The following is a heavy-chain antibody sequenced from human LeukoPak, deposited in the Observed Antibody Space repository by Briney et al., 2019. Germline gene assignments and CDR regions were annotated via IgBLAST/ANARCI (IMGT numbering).Heavy chain of an antibody. Sequence: ASVKVSCKASGYTFTSYGISWVRQAPGQGLEWMGWISAYNGNTNYAQKLQGRVTMTTDTSTSTAYMELRSLRSDDTAVYYCARDRPDYCDSSGYDNWFDPWGQGTLVTVSS. CDR1: GYTFTSYG. CDR3: ARDRPDYCDSSGYDNWFDP. J-gene: IGHJ5*02. V-gene: IGHV1-18*01. D-gene: IGHD3-22*01. CDR2: ISAYNGNT.